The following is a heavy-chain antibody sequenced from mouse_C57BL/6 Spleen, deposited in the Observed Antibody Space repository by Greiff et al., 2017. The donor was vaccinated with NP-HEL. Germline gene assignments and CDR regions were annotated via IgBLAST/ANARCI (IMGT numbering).Heavy chain of an antibody. J-gene: IGHJ1*03. CDR3: ARNYYGSSYNYWYFDV. CDR2: IWRGGST. CDR1: GFSLTSYG. D-gene: IGHD1-1*01. V-gene: IGHV2-2*01. Sequence: QVQLQQSGPGLVQPSQSLSITCTASGFSLTSYGVHWVRQSPGQGLEWLGVIWRGGSTDYNAAFISRLSISTDNSKSQVFFKMNSLQADDTAIYYCARNYYGSSYNYWYFDVWGTGTTVTVSS.